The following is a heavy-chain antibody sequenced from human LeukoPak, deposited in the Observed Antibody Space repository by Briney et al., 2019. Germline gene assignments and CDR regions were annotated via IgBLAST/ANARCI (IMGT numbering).Heavy chain of an antibody. Sequence: GGSLRLSCAASGFTFSSYWMSWVRQAPGKGLEWVANIKQDGSEKYYVDSVKGRFTISRDNAKNSLYLQMNSLRAEDTAVYYCARVGYGGNSYYFDYWGQGTLVTVSS. CDR3: ARVGYGGNSYYFDY. V-gene: IGHV3-7*01. J-gene: IGHJ4*02. CDR2: IKQDGSEK. D-gene: IGHD4-23*01. CDR1: GFTFSSYW.